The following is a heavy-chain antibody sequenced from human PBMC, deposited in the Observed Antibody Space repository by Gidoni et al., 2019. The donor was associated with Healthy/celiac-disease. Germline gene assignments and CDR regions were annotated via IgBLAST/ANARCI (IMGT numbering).Heavy chain of an antibody. CDR2: ISAYNDNT. J-gene: IGHJ4*02. CDR1: AYTFTSYG. Sequence: QVQLVQSGAEVTKPAASVKVSFKASAYTFTSYGISWVRQAPGQGLEWMGWISAYNDNTNYAQKLQGRVTMTTDTSTSTAYMERRSRRSDDTAVYYCARDPSEWEPIDYWGQGTLVTVSS. V-gene: IGHV1-18*01. D-gene: IGHD1-26*01. CDR3: ARDPSEWEPIDY.